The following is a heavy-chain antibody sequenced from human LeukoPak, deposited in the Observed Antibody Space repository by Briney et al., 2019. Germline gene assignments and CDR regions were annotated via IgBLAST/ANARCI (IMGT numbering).Heavy chain of an antibody. CDR2: IYYTGST. D-gene: IGHD2/OR15-2a*01. Sequence: KPSETLSLTCTVSGGSISGYFWSWIRQPPGKGLEWIGYIYYTGSTSYNPSLKSRVTISVDTSKNQFSLRLSSVTAADTAVYYCARYTTTSGPNWFDPWGQGTLVTVSS. J-gene: IGHJ5*02. CDR3: ARYTTTSGPNWFDP. CDR1: GGSISGYF. V-gene: IGHV4-59*08.